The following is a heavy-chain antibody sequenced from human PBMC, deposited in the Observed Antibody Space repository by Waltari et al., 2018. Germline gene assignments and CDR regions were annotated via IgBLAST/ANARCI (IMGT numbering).Heavy chain of an antibody. J-gene: IGHJ4*02. V-gene: IGHV1-2*02. CDR1: GYTFTGYY. CDR3: ARGPFPLDYDFWSGYYTGFFYLDY. Sequence: QVQLVQSGAEVKKPGASVKVSCKASGYTFTGYYMHWVRQAPAQGLEWMGWINTNSGGTNEAKKLQGRVTRTRDTSISTAYMELSRLRSDETAVYYCARGPFPLDYDFWSGYYTGFFYLDYWGQGTLVTVSS. CDR2: INTNSGGT. D-gene: IGHD3-3*01.